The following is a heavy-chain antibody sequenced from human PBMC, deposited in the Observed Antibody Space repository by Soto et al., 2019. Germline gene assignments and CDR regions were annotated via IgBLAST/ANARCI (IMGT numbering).Heavy chain of an antibody. CDR3: AKSGSRTYYYDSSDY. CDR1: GFTFSSYA. D-gene: IGHD3-22*01. CDR2: ISGSGGST. Sequence: GGSLRLSCAASGFTFSSYAMSWVRQAPGKGLEWVSTISGSGGSTYYADSVKGRFTISRDNSKNTLYLQMNSLRAEDTAVYYFAKSGSRTYYYDSSDYWGQGTLVTVSS. V-gene: IGHV3-23*01. J-gene: IGHJ4*02.